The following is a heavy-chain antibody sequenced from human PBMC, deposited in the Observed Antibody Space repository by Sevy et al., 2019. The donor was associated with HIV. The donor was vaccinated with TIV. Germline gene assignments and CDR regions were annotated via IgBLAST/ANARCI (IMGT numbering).Heavy chain of an antibody. CDR2: ISAYNGNR. Sequence: ASVKVSCKASGYTFTSYGISWVRQAPGQGLEWMGWISAYNGNRNYAQMLQGRVTMTTDTSTSTAYMELRGLRSDGTAVYYCARDGYCSGGSCYHLGYYYYGMDVLGQGTTVTVSS. J-gene: IGHJ6*02. D-gene: IGHD2-15*01. V-gene: IGHV1-18*01. CDR1: GYTFTSYG. CDR3: ARDGYCSGGSCYHLGYYYYGMDV.